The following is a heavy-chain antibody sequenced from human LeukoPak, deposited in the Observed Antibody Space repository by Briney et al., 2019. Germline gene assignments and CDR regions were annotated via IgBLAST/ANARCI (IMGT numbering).Heavy chain of an antibody. CDR1: AFTFSSYW. J-gene: IGHJ4*02. Sequence: GGSLRLSCEASAFTFSSYWMSWVRQAPGKGLEWVANMKEDGGEINYVDSVKGRFTISRDNAKNSLYLQMSSLRAEDTAVYYCARSIGAGNSVYFDYWGQGTLVTVSS. D-gene: IGHD4-23*01. CDR3: ARSIGAGNSVYFDY. CDR2: MKEDGGEI. V-gene: IGHV3-7*03.